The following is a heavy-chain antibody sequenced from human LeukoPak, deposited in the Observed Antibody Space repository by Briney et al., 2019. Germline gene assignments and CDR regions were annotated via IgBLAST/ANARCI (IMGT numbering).Heavy chain of an antibody. D-gene: IGHD7-27*01. CDR1: GFTFSTYT. CDR2: IGSSGGGI. J-gene: IGHJ4*02. V-gene: IGHV3-23*01. CDR3: AIDPNWGTHS. Sequence: GGSLRLSCAASGFTFSTYTMYWVRHPPGKGLEWASIIGSSGGGIHYADSVKGRFTISRDNFKNALYLQMNSLRVEDTAVYYCAIDPNWGTHSWGQGVLVTVSS.